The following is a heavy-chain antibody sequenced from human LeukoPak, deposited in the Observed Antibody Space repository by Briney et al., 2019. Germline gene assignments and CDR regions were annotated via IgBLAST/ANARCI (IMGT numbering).Heavy chain of an antibody. Sequence: GGSLRLSCAASGFTFSSYGMHWVRQAPGKGLEWLAVISYDGSNKYYADSVKGRFTISRDNSKNTLYLQMNSLRAEDTAVYYCARGLVGATTTGLDYWGQGTLVTVSS. CDR1: GFTFSSYG. CDR3: ARGLVGATTTGLDY. J-gene: IGHJ4*02. D-gene: IGHD1-26*01. CDR2: ISYDGSNK. V-gene: IGHV3-30*03.